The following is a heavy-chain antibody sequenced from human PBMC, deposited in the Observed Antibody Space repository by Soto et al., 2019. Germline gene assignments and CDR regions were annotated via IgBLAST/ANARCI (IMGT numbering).Heavy chain of an antibody. Sequence: GESLKISCAASGFTFRSYAMSWVRQAPGKGLEWVSAITGSGGDTYYADSVKGRFTISRDNSKNTLYLQMKSLRAEDTAVYFCAKDPYDVWSGRNWFDPWGQGTLVTVSS. J-gene: IGHJ5*02. CDR2: ITGSGGDT. D-gene: IGHD3-3*01. CDR1: GFTFRSYA. CDR3: AKDPYDVWSGRNWFDP. V-gene: IGHV3-23*01.